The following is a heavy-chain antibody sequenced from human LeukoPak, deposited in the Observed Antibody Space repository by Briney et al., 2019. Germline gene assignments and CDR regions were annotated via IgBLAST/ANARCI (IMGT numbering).Heavy chain of an antibody. CDR1: GLTFTRHA. CDR3: ARGTPSSSGWLYYGMDV. J-gene: IGHJ6*02. Sequence: GGSLRLSCAASGLTFTRHAMTWVRQPPGKGLEWVSGIASGGATYYADSVKGRFTISRDNSKNTLYLQMNSLRAEDTAVYYCARGTPSSSGWLYYGMDVWGQGTTVTVSS. V-gene: IGHV3-23*01. D-gene: IGHD6-19*01. CDR2: IASGGAT.